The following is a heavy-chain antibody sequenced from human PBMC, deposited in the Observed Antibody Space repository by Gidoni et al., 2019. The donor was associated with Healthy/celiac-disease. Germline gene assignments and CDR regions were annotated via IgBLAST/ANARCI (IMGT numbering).Heavy chain of an antibody. CDR1: GFTFSSYS. CDR3: ARSPGNYVWGSYRSYYFDY. Sequence: EVQLVESGGGLVKPGGSLRLSCAASGFTFSSYSMNWVRQAPGKGLEWVSSISSSSSYIYYADSVKGRFTISRDNAKNSLYLQMNSLRAEDTAVYYCARSPGNYVWGSYRSYYFDYWGQGTLVTVSS. CDR2: ISSSSSYI. D-gene: IGHD3-16*02. J-gene: IGHJ4*02. V-gene: IGHV3-21*01.